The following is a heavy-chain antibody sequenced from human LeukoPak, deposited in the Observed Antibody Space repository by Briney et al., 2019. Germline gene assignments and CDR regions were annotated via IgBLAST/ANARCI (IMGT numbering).Heavy chain of an antibody. D-gene: IGHD3-9*01. Sequence: GGSLRLSCAASGFTFSSYSMNWVRQAPGKGLEWVSSISSSSSYIYYADSVKGRFTISRDNAKNSLYLQMNSLRAEDTAVYYCARDKGLRYFDWLLSPLDYWGQGTLVTVSS. J-gene: IGHJ4*02. V-gene: IGHV3-21*01. CDR1: GFTFSSYS. CDR2: ISSSSSYI. CDR3: ARDKGLRYFDWLLSPLDY.